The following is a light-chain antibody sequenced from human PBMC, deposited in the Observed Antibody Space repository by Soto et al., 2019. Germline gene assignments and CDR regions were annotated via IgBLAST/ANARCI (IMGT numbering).Light chain of an antibody. V-gene: IGKV3D-15*01. CDR3: QQYNNWPLLT. CDR2: GAS. J-gene: IGKJ4*01. Sequence: EIVMTQFPATLSVSPGERATLSCRASQSVSRNLAWYQQKPGQAPRLLIYGASTRATGIPARFSGSGSGTEFTLTISSLQSEDFEVYYCQQYNNWPLLTFGGGTKVECK. CDR1: QSVSRN.